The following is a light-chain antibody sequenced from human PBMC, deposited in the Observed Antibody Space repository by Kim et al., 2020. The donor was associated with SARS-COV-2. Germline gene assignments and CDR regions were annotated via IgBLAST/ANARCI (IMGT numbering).Light chain of an antibody. CDR2: VAS. CDR1: QTISSY. V-gene: IGKV1-39*01. Sequence: SASVGDRVTITCRASQTISSYLNWYQQKPGKAPKLLINVASSLQSGVPSRFSGSGSGTNFTLTISSLQPEDFATYYCQQSYSSPLTFGGGTKLEIK. J-gene: IGKJ4*01. CDR3: QQSYSSPLT.